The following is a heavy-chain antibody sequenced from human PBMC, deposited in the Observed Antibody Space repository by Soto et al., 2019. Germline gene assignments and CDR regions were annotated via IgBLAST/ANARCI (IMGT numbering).Heavy chain of an antibody. CDR3: ARHRGPTKSEDSCDP. CDR1: GYTFFTYD. Sequence: QVHLVQSGVEVKTPGASVKVSCQASGYTFFTYDISWVRQAPGQGLEWMGWISTYSGDTKYAQKFQGRVTMTTDTTTTTAYLQQRSLTSDATTVYYCARHRGPTKSEDSCDPWGQGTLVDGSS. CDR2: ISTYSGDT. J-gene: IGHJ5*02. V-gene: IGHV1-18*01. D-gene: IGHD2-15*01.